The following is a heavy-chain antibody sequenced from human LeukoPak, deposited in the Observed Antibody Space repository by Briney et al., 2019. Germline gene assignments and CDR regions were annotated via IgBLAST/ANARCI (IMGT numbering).Heavy chain of an antibody. CDR3: QGVDDTSDF. D-gene: IGHD3-3*01. J-gene: IGHJ4*02. V-gene: IGHV3-64*01. CDR2: IGNNGGRA. Sequence: PGGSLRLSCAASGFSFSSYTLQWVRQPPGKGLEYVSTIGNNGGRAFYANSVKDRFTISRDNSKNTLYLQMDSLRAEDMGVYYCQGVDDTSDFWGQGILVTVSS. CDR1: GFSFSSYT.